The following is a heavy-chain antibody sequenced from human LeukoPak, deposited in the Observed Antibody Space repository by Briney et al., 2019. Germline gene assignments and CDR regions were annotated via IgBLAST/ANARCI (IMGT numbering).Heavy chain of an antibody. D-gene: IGHD3-9*01. J-gene: IGHJ4*02. CDR3: AKDLTISNYYIDY. Sequence: GVSLRLPCAASGFTLSSYAMSWVRQAPGKGLEWVSVISGGGDGTYYGDSVKGRFTIYRDNSKNSLYLQMNSLRAEDTAVYYCAKDLTISNYYIDYWGQGTLVTVSS. CDR2: ISGGGDGT. V-gene: IGHV3-23*01. CDR1: GFTLSSYA.